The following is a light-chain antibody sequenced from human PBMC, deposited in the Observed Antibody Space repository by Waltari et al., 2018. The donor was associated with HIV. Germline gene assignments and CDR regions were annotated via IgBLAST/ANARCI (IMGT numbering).Light chain of an antibody. J-gene: IGLJ3*02. Sequence: QSALTQPAPVSGSSGQSFTISCTGPNREIGGYNYVSWYQQHPGKAPKPLISEVTHRPSVISYRFSGSKSGNTASMTISGLQAEDEADYYCSSYTTTTTILFGGGTKVTVL. CDR3: SSYTTTTTIL. V-gene: IGLV2-14*01. CDR1: NREIGGYNY. CDR2: EVT.